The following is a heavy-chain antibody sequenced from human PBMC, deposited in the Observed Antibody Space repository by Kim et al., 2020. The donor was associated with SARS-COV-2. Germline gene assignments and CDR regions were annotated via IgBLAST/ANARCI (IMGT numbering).Heavy chain of an antibody. J-gene: IGHJ4*02. D-gene: IGHD2-15*01. V-gene: IGHV3-23*03. CDR3: AKLGVVVAARSFFDY. Sequence: GKGRFTISRDNSKTTLYLQMNSRRAEDPAVYYCAKLGVVVAARSFFDYWGQGTLVTVSS.